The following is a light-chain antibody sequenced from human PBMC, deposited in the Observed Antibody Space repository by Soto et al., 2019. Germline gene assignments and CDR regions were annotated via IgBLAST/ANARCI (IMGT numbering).Light chain of an antibody. V-gene: IGLV4-69*01. Sequence: QLVLTQSPSASASLGASVQLTCTLSSGYSTYAIAWHQQQPEKGPRYLMKLNSDGSHSKGDGIPYRFSGSSSGAERYLTISSLQSEDEADYYCQTWGTGPWVFGGGTKLTVL. J-gene: IGLJ3*02. CDR2: LNSDGSH. CDR1: SGYSTYA. CDR3: QTWGTGPWV.